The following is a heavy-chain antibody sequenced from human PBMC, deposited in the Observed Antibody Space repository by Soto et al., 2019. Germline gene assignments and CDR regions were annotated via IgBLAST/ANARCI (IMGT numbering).Heavy chain of an antibody. Sequence: ASVKVSCKASGYTFTSYGISWVRQAPGQGLEWMGWISAYNGNTNYAQKLQGRVTMTTDTSTSTAYMELRSLRSADTDVYYCAREGMWYSSGWYLDYWGQGTLVTVSS. V-gene: IGHV1-18*01. CDR1: GYTFTSYG. CDR3: AREGMWYSSGWYLDY. D-gene: IGHD6-19*01. J-gene: IGHJ4*02. CDR2: ISAYNGNT.